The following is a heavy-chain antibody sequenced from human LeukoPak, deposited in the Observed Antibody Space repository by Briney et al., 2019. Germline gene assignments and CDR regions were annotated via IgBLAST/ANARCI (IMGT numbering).Heavy chain of an antibody. CDR2: IYTSGST. CDR1: GGSISSGSYY. V-gene: IGHV4-61*02. Sequence: SQTLSLTCTVSGGSISSGSYYWSWIRQPAGKGLEWIGRIYTSGSTNYNPSLKSRVTISVDTSKNQFSLKLSSVTAADTAVYYCARGGYYYGSGSFGGAFDIWGQGTMVTVSS. D-gene: IGHD3-10*01. CDR3: ARGGYYYGSGSFGGAFDI. J-gene: IGHJ3*02.